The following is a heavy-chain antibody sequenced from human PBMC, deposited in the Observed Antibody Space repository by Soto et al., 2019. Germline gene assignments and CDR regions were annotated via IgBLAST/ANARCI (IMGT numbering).Heavy chain of an antibody. CDR3: AKVSGYSYGGLLRPFDY. J-gene: IGHJ4*02. CDR2: ISYDGSNK. Sequence: QVQLVESGGGVVQPGRSLRLSCAASGFTFSSYGMHWVRQAPGKGLEWVAVISYDGSNKYYADSVKGRFTISRDNSKNTLYLQMNSLRAEDTAVYYCAKVSGYSYGGLLRPFDYWGQGTLVTVSS. CDR1: GFTFSSYG. V-gene: IGHV3-30*18. D-gene: IGHD5-18*01.